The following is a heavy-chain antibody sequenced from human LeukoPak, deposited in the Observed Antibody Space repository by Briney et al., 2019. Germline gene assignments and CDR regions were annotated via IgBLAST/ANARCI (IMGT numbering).Heavy chain of an antibody. CDR2: INHSGST. V-gene: IGHV4-34*01. D-gene: IGHD2-15*01. J-gene: IGHJ5*02. CDR1: GGSFSGYY. Sequence: SETLSLTCAVYGGSFSGYYWSWIRQPPGKGLEWIGEINHSGSTNYNPSLKSRVTISVDTSKNQFSLKLSSVTAADTAVYYCARDSQAGWFDPWGQGTLVTVSS. CDR3: ARDSQAGWFDP.